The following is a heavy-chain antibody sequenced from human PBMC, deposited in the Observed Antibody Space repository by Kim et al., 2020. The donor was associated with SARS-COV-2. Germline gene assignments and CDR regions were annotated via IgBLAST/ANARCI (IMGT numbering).Heavy chain of an antibody. CDR2: ISSGGTAI. D-gene: IGHD2-15*01. Sequence: GGSLRLSCAASGFTFSDYYMNWIRQTPKGLEWVSYISSGGTAIYYADSVKGRFTISRDNAKNSVYLQMNSLGAEDTAVYYCAKWIQSSGGWYHLDYWGQGTLVTVSS. V-gene: IGHV3-11*01. CDR3: AKWIQSSGGWYHLDY. J-gene: IGHJ4*02. CDR1: GFTFSDYY.